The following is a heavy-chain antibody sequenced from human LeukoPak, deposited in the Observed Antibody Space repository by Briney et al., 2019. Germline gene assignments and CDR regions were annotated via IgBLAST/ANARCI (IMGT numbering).Heavy chain of an antibody. CDR2: ISRSGSTI. CDR3: ARSEGAPREVAADYGLDV. CDR1: GFTFSSYE. J-gene: IGHJ6*02. D-gene: IGHD3-10*01. Sequence: GGSLRLSCAASGFTFSSYEFNWVRQTPGRGLEWVSYISRSGSTIYQTDSVKGRFTMSGDNAKKSLYLQMNSLRAEDTAVYYCARSEGAPREVAADYGLDVWGQGTTVTVS. V-gene: IGHV3-48*03.